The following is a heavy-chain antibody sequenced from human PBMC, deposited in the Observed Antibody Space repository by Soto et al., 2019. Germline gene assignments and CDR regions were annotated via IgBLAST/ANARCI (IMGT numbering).Heavy chain of an antibody. V-gene: IGHV1-8*01. CDR3: ARYCSGGSCEPGYYYGMDV. CDR1: GYTFTSYD. D-gene: IGHD2-15*01. J-gene: IGHJ6*02. Sequence: ASVKVSCKASGYTFTSYDINWVRQATGQGLEWMGWMNPNSGNTGYAQKFQGRVTMTRNTSISTAYMELSSLRSEDTAVYYCARYCSGGSCEPGYYYGMDVWGQGTTATVSS. CDR2: MNPNSGNT.